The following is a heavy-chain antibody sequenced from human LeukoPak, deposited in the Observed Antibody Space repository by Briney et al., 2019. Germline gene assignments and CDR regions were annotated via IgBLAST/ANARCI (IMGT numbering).Heavy chain of an antibody. Sequence: SETLSLTCTVSGDSISTYYWVWIRQPPGKGLEWIGYIYYSGNTNYNPSLKSRVTISVDTSKNQLSLKLTSVTAADTAMYYCARVSDYYGSGSFIWFDPWGQGTLVIVSS. V-gene: IGHV4-59*01. J-gene: IGHJ5*02. CDR2: IYYSGNT. CDR1: GDSISTYY. CDR3: ARVSDYYGSGSFIWFDP. D-gene: IGHD3-10*01.